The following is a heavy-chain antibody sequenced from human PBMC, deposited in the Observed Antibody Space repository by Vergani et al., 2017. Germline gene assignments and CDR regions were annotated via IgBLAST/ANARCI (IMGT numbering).Heavy chain of an antibody. J-gene: IGHJ4*02. Sequence: QVQLQQWGAGLLKPSETLSLTCAVSGYSISSGYYWGWIRQPPGKGLEWIGSIYHSGSTYYNPSLKSRVTISVDTSKNQFSLKLSSVTAADTAVYYCARRDSGLFYDYWGQGTLVTVSS. CDR3: ARRDSGLFYDY. D-gene: IGHD6-19*01. V-gene: IGHV4-38-2*01. CDR2: IYHSGST. CDR1: GYSISSGYY.